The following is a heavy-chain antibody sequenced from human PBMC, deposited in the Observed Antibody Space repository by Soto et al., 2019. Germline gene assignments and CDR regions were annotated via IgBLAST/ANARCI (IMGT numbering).Heavy chain of an antibody. CDR3: ARDIRHDFWSGYYFDY. D-gene: IGHD3-3*01. Sequence: SETLSLTCTVSGGSISSGGYYWSWIRQHPGKGLEWIGYIYYSGSTYYNPSLKSRVTISVDTSKNQFSLKLSFVTAADTAVYYCARDIRHDFWSGYYFDYWGQGTLVTVSS. V-gene: IGHV4-31*03. CDR2: IYYSGST. J-gene: IGHJ4*02. CDR1: GGSISSGGYY.